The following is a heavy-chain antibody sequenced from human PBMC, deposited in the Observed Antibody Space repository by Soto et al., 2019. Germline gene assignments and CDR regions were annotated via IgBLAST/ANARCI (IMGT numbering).Heavy chain of an antibody. V-gene: IGHV1-3*01. D-gene: IGHD3-3*01. Sequence: GASVKVSCKASGYTFTGYGISWVRQAPGQGLEWMGWINAGNGNTKYSQKFQGRVTITRDTSASTAYMELSSLRSEDTAVYYCARGPYYDFWSGSPPFAYWGQGTLVTVSS. J-gene: IGHJ4*02. CDR1: GYTFTGYG. CDR3: ARGPYYDFWSGSPPFAY. CDR2: INAGNGNT.